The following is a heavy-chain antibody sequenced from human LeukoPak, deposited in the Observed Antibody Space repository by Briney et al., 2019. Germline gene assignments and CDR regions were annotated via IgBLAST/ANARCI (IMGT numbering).Heavy chain of an antibody. V-gene: IGHV4-34*01. J-gene: IGHJ5*02. Sequence: PSETLSLTCAVYGGSFSGYYWSWIRQPPGKGLEWIGEINHSGSTNYNPSLKSRVTISVDTSKNQFSLKLSSVTAADTAVYHCASLAAAGHSNWFDPWGQGTLVTVSS. D-gene: IGHD6-13*01. CDR2: INHSGST. CDR1: GGSFSGYY. CDR3: ASLAAAGHSNWFDP.